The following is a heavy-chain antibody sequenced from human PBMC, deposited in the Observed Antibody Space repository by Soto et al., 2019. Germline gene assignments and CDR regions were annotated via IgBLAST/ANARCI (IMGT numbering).Heavy chain of an antibody. D-gene: IGHD4-17*01. Sequence: EVQLLESGGGLVQTVGSLRLSCAASGFIFTSYAMTLVRQAPGKGLEWVSVMSGGSTYYADSVKGRFTISRDNSKNTLYLQMNSLRADDTAVYYCAKSSGDAWSNLDYWGQGTLVAVSS. J-gene: IGHJ4*02. CDR1: GFIFTSYA. CDR3: AKSSGDAWSNLDY. CDR2: MSGGST. V-gene: IGHV3-23*01.